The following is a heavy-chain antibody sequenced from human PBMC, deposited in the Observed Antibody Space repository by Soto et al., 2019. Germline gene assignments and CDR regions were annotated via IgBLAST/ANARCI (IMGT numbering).Heavy chain of an antibody. V-gene: IGHV4-31*03. CDR2: IYYSGST. Sequence: SETLSLTCTVSGGSISSGGYYWSWIRQHPGKGLEWIGYIYYSGSTYYNPSLKSRVTISVDTSKNQFSLKLSSVTAADTAVYYCARVSRHGNYPFDYWGQGTLVTVSS. J-gene: IGHJ4*02. D-gene: IGHD1-7*01. CDR3: ARVSRHGNYPFDY. CDR1: GGSISSGGYY.